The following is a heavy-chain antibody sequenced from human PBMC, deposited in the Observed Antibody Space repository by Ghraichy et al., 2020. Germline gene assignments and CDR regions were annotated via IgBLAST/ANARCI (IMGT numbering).Heavy chain of an antibody. J-gene: IGHJ3*01. Sequence: GESLNISCKGSGLKYPNFWIGWVRQMPGKGLEWMGSIYLQDSDTKYSPSFQGHVTLSADKSITTAYLQWSGLQASDTAMYFWAASFGGFFHAFDLWGQGTMLTVSS. V-gene: IGHV5-51*01. CDR3: AASFGGFFHAFDL. CDR2: IYLQDSDT. CDR1: GLKYPNFW. D-gene: IGHD3-16*01.